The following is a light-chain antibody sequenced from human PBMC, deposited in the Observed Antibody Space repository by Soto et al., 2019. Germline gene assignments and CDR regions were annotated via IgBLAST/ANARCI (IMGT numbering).Light chain of an antibody. J-gene: IGKJ1*01. V-gene: IGKV3-15*01. CDR3: QQYNNWPKT. Sequence: EIVRTQSPATLSVSPGVRATFSCRASQSIGDTLAWYQHKPGQAPRRLIYGASTRATGIPARFSGSGSGTEFTLTISSLQSEDFAVYYCQQYNNWPKTFGQGTKVDIK. CDR2: GAS. CDR1: QSIGDT.